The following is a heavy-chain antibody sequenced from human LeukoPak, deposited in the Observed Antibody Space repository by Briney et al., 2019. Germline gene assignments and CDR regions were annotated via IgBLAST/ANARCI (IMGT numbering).Heavy chain of an antibody. CDR2: ISYSGST. D-gene: IGHD6-19*01. V-gene: IGHV4-59*01. J-gene: IGHJ1*01. Sequence: PSETLSLSCTVSAGSIASYFWNWIRQPPGKGLEWIGYISYSGSTNYNPSLRGRVTISLDTSKNQFSLKLSSVTAADTAVYYCARGVTGGWYGDFQHWGQGTLVTVSS. CDR3: ARGVTGGWYGDFQH. CDR1: AGSIASYF.